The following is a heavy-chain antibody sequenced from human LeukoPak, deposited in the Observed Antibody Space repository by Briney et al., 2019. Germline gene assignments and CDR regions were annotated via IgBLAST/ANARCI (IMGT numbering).Heavy chain of an antibody. J-gene: IGHJ4*02. V-gene: IGHV1-46*01. D-gene: IGHD2-2*01. CDR2: IYPSGGIT. CDR1: GYTFTSYY. CDR3: ARGTRPAATETDFDY. Sequence: ASVKVSCKASGYTFTSYYMHWVRQAPGQGLEWMAIIYPSGGITSYAQKFQGRVTMTRDTSTSTVYMELSSLRSEDTAVYYCARGTRPAATETDFDYWGQGTLVTVSS.